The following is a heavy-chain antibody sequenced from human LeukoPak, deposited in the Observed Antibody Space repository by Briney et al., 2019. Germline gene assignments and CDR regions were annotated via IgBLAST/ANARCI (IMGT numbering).Heavy chain of an antibody. Sequence: PGGSLRLSCAASGFTFSSYNMNWVRQAPGKGLEWVSSISSSSSYIYYADSVKGRFTISRDNAKKSLYLQMNSLRAEDTAVYSCARGYHGSVDFWGQGTLVTVSS. V-gene: IGHV3-21*01. CDR3: ARGYHGSVDF. D-gene: IGHD3-10*01. J-gene: IGHJ4*02. CDR2: ISSSSSYI. CDR1: GFTFSSYN.